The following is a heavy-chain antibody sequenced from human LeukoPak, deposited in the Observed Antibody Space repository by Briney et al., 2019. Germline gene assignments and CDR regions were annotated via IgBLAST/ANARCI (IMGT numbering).Heavy chain of an antibody. CDR2: ISWNSGSI. CDR3: AKGQLVVPAASAEYFQH. V-gene: IGHV3-9*01. Sequence: GGSLRLSCAASGFTFSSYAMSWVRQAPGKGLEWVSGISWNSGSIGYADSVKGRFTISRDNAKNSLYLQMNSLRAEDTALYYCAKGQLVVPAASAEYFQHWGQGTLVTVSS. CDR1: GFTFSSYA. J-gene: IGHJ1*01. D-gene: IGHD2-2*01.